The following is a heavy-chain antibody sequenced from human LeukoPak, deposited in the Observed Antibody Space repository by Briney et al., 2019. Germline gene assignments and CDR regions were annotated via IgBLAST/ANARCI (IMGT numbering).Heavy chain of an antibody. V-gene: IGHV3-48*01. CDR1: GFTFSYYS. Sequence: GGSLRLSCAASGFTFSYYSMNWVRQAPGKGLEWISYINSNSSRIYYADSVKGRFIISRDNAKNSLYLQMNSLRAEDTAVYYCARDPYSGSYGPYYYYYMDVWGEGTTVTISS. CDR2: INSNSSRI. J-gene: IGHJ6*03. D-gene: IGHD1-26*01. CDR3: ARDPYSGSYGPYYYYYMDV.